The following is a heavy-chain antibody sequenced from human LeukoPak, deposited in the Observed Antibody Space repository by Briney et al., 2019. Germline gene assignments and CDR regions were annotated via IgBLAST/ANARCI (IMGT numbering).Heavy chain of an antibody. CDR1: EYTITGYY. V-gene: IGHV1-46*01. Sequence: ASVTVSCKASEYTITGYYMHWVRHPPGQGTELMGIINPSDASTTYAQKFQGRVTMTRDMSTSTVYMELSSLRSEDTAVYYCARLARYSWSPISPLYYYYYMDVWGKGTTVTVSS. CDR2: INPSDAST. CDR3: ARLARYSWSPISPLYYYYYMDV. J-gene: IGHJ6*03. D-gene: IGHD1-26*01.